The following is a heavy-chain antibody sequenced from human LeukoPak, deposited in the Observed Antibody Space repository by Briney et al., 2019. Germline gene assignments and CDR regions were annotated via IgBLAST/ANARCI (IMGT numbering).Heavy chain of an antibody. D-gene: IGHD6-6*01. CDR2: ISSRSDYI. Sequence: GGSLRLSCAASGFSFSTYSMNWVRQAPGKGLEWVSSISSRSDYIYYADSVKGRFTISRDNAKNSLYLQMNSLRAEDMALYYCAKDTRPHYYYYYMDVWGKGTTVTVSS. J-gene: IGHJ6*03. CDR1: GFSFSTYS. CDR3: AKDTRPHYYYYYMDV. V-gene: IGHV3-21*04.